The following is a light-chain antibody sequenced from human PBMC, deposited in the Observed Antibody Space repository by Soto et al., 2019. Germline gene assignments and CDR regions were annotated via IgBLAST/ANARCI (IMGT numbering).Light chain of an antibody. V-gene: IGKV3-11*01. CDR3: QRRSNWPPIT. Sequence: IVITHSPAPLSLSPGERATLCVMSSQSVSSYLAWYQQKPGQAPRLLIYDASNRATGIPARFSGSGSGTDFTLTISSLEPEDFAVYYCQRRSNWPPITFGQGTMVDIK. CDR2: DAS. CDR1: QSVSSY. J-gene: IGKJ1*01.